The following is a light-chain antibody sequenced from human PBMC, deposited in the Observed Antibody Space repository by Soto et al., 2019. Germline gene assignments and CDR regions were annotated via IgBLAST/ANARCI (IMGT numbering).Light chain of an antibody. CDR1: QNIIKW. CDR3: QQYNSYTPKT. CDR2: KAS. V-gene: IGKV1-5*03. J-gene: IGKJ1*01. Sequence: DIQMTQSPSTLSASVGDRVTLPCRASQNIIKWLAWYQQKPGKAPKLLIYKASSLHSGVPARFSGSGSGTEFTLTISGLQPDDGATYYCQQYNSYTPKTFGQGTKVEIK.